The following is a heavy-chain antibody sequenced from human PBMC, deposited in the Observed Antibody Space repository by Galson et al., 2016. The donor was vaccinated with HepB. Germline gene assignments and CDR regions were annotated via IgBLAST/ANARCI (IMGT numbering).Heavy chain of an antibody. D-gene: IGHD3-9*01. J-gene: IGHJ5*02. Sequence: SLRLSCAASRFTFSRSGMHWVRQAPGKGLEWVAIISLDGTNEYYADSVKGRFAISRDNSKNTLYLQMNSLRAEDTAIYYCARGSVSFDFDPWGQGTLVTVSS. CDR3: ARGSVSFDFDP. V-gene: IGHV3-33*05. CDR2: ISLDGTNE. CDR1: RFTFSRSG.